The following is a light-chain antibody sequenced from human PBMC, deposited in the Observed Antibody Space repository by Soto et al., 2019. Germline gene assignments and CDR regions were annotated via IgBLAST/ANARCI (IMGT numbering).Light chain of an antibody. Sequence: DIQMTQSPSSLSASVGDAVTITCRASHYISNYLNWYQQKPGKVPEVLIYGASSLQGGVPSRFTGSGYGTDFTLTISSLQPEDSASYYCQQVYSFPHTFGQGTKVEV. CDR2: GAS. J-gene: IGKJ2*01. CDR1: HYISNY. V-gene: IGKV1-39*01. CDR3: QQVYSFPHT.